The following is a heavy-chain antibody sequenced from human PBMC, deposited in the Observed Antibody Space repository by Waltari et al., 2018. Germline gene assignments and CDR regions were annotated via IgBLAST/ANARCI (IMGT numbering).Heavy chain of an antibody. CDR2: INPNTGGT. V-gene: IGHV1-2*06. D-gene: IGHD1-26*01. CDR1: GYTFTGYF. CDR3: ATGSLVGATRDWYFDL. J-gene: IGHJ2*01. Sequence: QVQLVQSGAEVKKPGASVKVSCKASGYTFTGYFLHWMRPAPGQGLEWMGRINPNTGGTNYAQRFQGRGSMTRDTSITTAYMELSSLRSEDTAVYYCATGSLVGATRDWYFDLWGRGTLVTVSS.